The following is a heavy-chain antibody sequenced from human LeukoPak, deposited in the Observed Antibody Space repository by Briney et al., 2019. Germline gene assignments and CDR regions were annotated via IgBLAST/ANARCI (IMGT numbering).Heavy chain of an antibody. CDR3: VRNLAVAGTCFDS. Sequence: GGSLRHSCAASGFTFSSYWMSWVRQAPGKGLEWVANIKQDGSEKYYVDSVKGRFTISRDNAESSLYLQMNSLRVEDTAVYYCVRNLAVAGTCFDSWGQGTLVTVSS. J-gene: IGHJ4*02. D-gene: IGHD6-19*01. CDR1: GFTFSSYW. V-gene: IGHV3-7*03. CDR2: IKQDGSEK.